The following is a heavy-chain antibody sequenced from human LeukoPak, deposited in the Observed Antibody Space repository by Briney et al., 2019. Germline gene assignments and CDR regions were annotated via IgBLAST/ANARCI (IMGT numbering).Heavy chain of an antibody. CDR3: ARQGEWELRRFDAFDI. V-gene: IGHV4-39*01. J-gene: IGHJ3*02. CDR1: GFTFSSYA. D-gene: IGHD1-26*01. Sequence: GSLRLSCAASGFTFSSYAMSWVRQAPGKGLEWIGSIYYSGSTYYNPSLKSRVTISVDTSKNQFSLKLSSVTAADTAVYYCARQGEWELRRFDAFDIWGQGTMVTVFS. CDR2: IYYSGST.